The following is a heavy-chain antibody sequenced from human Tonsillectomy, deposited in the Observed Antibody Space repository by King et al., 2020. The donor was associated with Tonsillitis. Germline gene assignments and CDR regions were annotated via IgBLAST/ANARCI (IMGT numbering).Heavy chain of an antibody. D-gene: IGHD6-19*01. V-gene: IGHV3-33*05. CDR1: GFTFSDHS. CDR3: ARERLYSSGWGIDY. CDR2: ISFDGTRK. Sequence: VQLVESGGGVVQPGRSLRLSCAGSGFTFSDHSIHWVRQAPGKGLGWVALISFDGTRKYYADSVKGRFTISRDNSKNTLYLQLSSLRAEDTAVYYCARERLYSSGWGIDYWGQGTLVTVSS. J-gene: IGHJ4*02.